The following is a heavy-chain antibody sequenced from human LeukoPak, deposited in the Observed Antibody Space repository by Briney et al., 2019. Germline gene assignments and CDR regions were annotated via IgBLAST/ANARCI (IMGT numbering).Heavy chain of an antibody. V-gene: IGHV1-3*01. CDR1: GYTFTSYA. D-gene: IGHD3-10*01. CDR3: ARGVLITMVRGVIIRGPFDY. J-gene: IGHJ4*02. Sequence: ASVKVSCKASGYTFTSYAMHWVRQAPGQRLEWMGWINAGNGNTKYSQKFQGRVTITRDTSASTAYMELSSLRSEDTAVYYCARGVLITMVRGVIIRGPFDYWAREPWSPSPQ. CDR2: INAGNGNT.